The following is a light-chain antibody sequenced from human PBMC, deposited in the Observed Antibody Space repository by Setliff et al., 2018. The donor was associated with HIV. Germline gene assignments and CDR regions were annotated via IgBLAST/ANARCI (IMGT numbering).Light chain of an antibody. V-gene: IGLV2-14*03. CDR2: EVS. CDR3: SSYTTTSTTV. J-gene: IGLJ1*01. CDR1: RSDVGGYNS. Sequence: QSALTQPASVSGSPGQSITISCTGTRSDVGGYNSVSWYQQHPGKVPKVLIYEVSNRPSGVSNRFSGSKSGNTASLTIPGLQADDEADYYCSSYTTTSTTVFGTGTKVTVL.